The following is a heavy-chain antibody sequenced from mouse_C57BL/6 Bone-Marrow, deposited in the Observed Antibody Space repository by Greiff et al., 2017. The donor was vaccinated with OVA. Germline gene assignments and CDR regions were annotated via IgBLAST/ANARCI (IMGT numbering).Heavy chain of an antibody. CDR1: GYTFTSYW. J-gene: IGHJ4*01. V-gene: IGHV1-52*01. D-gene: IGHD1-1*01. Sequence: VQLKQPGAELVRPGSSVKLSCKASGYTFTSYWMHWVKQRPIQGLEWIGNIDPSDSETHYNQKFQDKATLTVDKSSSTAYMQLSSLTSEDSAVYYCARSYYYGREKDAMDYWGQGTSVTVSS. CDR3: ARSYYYGREKDAMDY. CDR2: IDPSDSET.